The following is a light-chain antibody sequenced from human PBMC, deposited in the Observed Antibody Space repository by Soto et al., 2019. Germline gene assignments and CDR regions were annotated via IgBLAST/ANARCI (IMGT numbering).Light chain of an antibody. CDR2: GAS. Sequence: EIVMTQSPATLSVSPGERATLFCRASQSVSSNLAWYQQKPGQAPRLLIYGASTRATGIPARFSGSGSGTEFTLTNSSLQSEDFAVYYCQQYNNWPPYTFGQGTKLEIK. CDR3: QQYNNWPPYT. CDR1: QSVSSN. J-gene: IGKJ2*01. V-gene: IGKV3-15*01.